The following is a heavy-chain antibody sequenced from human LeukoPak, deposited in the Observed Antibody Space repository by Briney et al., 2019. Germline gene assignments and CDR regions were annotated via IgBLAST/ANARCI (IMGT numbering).Heavy chain of an antibody. Sequence: SETLSLTCAVYGGSFSGYYWSWIRQPPGKELEWIGEINHSGSTNYNPSLKSRVTISVDTSKNQFSLKLSSVTAADTAVYYCARHEVGATDGFDYWGQGTLVTVSS. CDR1: GGSFSGYY. D-gene: IGHD1-26*01. V-gene: IGHV4-34*01. CDR2: INHSGST. J-gene: IGHJ4*02. CDR3: ARHEVGATDGFDY.